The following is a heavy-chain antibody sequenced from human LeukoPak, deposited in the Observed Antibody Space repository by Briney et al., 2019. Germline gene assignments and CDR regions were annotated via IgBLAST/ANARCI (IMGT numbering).Heavy chain of an antibody. J-gene: IGHJ4*02. CDR1: GYTLDRFG. V-gene: IGHV1-18*01. CDR2: INPYNGKT. Sequence: ASVKVSCPASGYTLDRFGISWVRQAPGLGLEWLGWINPYNGKTIFGEKFQGRVTMTTDTSTSTVYMELTSLRSDDTAVYFCARDTPQHLKRFDYWGQGTLVTVSS. CDR3: ARDTPQHLKRFDY. D-gene: IGHD6-13*01.